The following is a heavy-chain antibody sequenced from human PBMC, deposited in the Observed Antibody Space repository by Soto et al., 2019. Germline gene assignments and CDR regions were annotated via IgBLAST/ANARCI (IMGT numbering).Heavy chain of an antibody. D-gene: IGHD6-19*01. Sequence: EVQLLESGGGLVQPGGSLRLSCAASGFTFSSYAMSWVRQAPGKGLECASGISGTGGSTYYADSVKGRFTISRDKSKNTLDLHMNRLRAEDTAVYYCAKTRGAVACTDYSFDYWGQGTLVTVSS. CDR1: GFTFSSYA. V-gene: IGHV3-23*01. CDR2: ISGTGGST. CDR3: AKTRGAVACTDYSFDY. J-gene: IGHJ4*02.